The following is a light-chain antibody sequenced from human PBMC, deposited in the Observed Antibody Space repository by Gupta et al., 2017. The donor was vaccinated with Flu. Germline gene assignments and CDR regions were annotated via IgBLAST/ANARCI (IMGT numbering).Light chain of an antibody. Sequence: VMLTCTLGSGHSSYAIGWHQQQPEKGPRYLMKVNSDGSHNKGDGIPDRFSGSSSGAERYLIIASLQAEDEADYYCQTWGTGIRVFGGGTKLTVL. V-gene: IGLV4-69*01. J-gene: IGLJ2*01. CDR1: SGHSSYA. CDR3: QTWGTGIRV. CDR2: VNSDGSH.